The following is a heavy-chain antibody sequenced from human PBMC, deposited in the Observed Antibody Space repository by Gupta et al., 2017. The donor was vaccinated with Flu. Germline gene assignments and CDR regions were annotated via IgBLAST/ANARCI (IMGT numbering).Heavy chain of an antibody. J-gene: IGHJ4*02. V-gene: IGHV1-46*01. Sequence: PGQGLEWMGIINPIDDTKAYTQKFLGRITMTRDTSTSTFYMELRGLTSEDTAVYYCARAGSGYCSRTSCSGDYWGQGTLVTVSS. D-gene: IGHD2-2*03. CDR2: INPIDDTK. CDR3: ARAGSGYCSRTSCSGDY.